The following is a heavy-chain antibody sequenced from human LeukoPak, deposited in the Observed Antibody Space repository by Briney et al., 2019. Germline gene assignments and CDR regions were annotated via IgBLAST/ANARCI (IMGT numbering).Heavy chain of an antibody. CDR1: GFTFSSYS. J-gene: IGHJ4*02. V-gene: IGHV3-21*01. CDR2: ISSSSSYI. CDR3: ARSQYGSGSYYNDDY. Sequence: GGSLRLSCAASGFTFSSYSMNWVREAPGKGLEWVSSISSSSSYIYYADSVKGRFIISRDNAKNSLYLQMNSLRAEDTAVYYCARSQYGSGSYYNDDYWGQGTLVTVSS. D-gene: IGHD3-10*01.